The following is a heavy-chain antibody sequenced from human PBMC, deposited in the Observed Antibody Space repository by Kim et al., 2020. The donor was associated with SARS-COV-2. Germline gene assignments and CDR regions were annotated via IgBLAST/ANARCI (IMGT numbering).Heavy chain of an antibody. J-gene: IGHJ6*03. CDR2: IWFDGNKK. CDR1: GFTFRSHG. CDR3: ARERVLYYMDV. Sequence: GGSLRLSCAASGFTFRSHGMHWVRQAPGKGLEWVAVIWFDGNKKYYGDSVKGRFTISRDNSENILYLQVNSLRAEDTAVYYCARERVLYYMDVWGKGTTVSV. V-gene: IGHV3-33*01.